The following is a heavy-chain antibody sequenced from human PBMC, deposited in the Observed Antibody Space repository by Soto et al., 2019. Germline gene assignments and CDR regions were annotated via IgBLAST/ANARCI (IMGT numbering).Heavy chain of an antibody. CDR3: AKMDFDWLWGGGMDV. D-gene: IGHD3-9*01. J-gene: IGHJ6*02. Sequence: PGGSLRLSCAASGFTFSSYAMSWVRQAPGKGLEWVSAISGSGGSTYYADSVKGRFTISRDNSKNTLYLQMNSLRAEDTAVYYCAKMDFDWLWGGGMDVWGQGTTVTVSS. CDR1: GFTFSSYA. V-gene: IGHV3-23*01. CDR2: ISGSGGST.